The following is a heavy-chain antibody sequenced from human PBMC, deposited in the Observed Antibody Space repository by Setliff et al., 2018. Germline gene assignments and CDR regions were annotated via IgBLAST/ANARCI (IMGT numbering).Heavy chain of an antibody. CDR1: GDSISSRRSY. CDR2: IYTSWST. CDR3: ARMSGFQYIDV. J-gene: IGHJ6*03. D-gene: IGHD3-3*01. V-gene: IGHV4-61*09. Sequence: TLSLTCTVSGDSISSRRSYWGWFRQPAGKGLEWIGQIYTSWSTNYNPSLKSRVTISLDTSKNQFSLSLSSVTAADTAVYYCARMSGFQYIDVWDKGTTVTVSS.